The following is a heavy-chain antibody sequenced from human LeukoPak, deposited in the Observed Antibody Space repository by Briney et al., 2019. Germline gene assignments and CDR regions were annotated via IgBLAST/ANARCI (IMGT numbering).Heavy chain of an antibody. J-gene: IGHJ3*02. CDR2: IYYSGST. D-gene: IGHD3-3*02. Sequence: SETLSLTCTVSGGSISSSSYYWGWIRQPPGKGLEWIGSIYYSGSTYYNPSLKSRVTISVDTSKNQFSLKLSSVTAADMGVYYYAIVAFLESSRAFGIWGQGTMVTVSS. V-gene: IGHV4-39*07. CDR3: AIVAFLESSRAFGI. CDR1: GGSISSSSYY.